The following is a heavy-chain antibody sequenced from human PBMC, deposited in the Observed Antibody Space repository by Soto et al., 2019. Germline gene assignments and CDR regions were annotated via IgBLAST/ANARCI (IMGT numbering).Heavy chain of an antibody. J-gene: IGHJ6*02. Sequence: SETLSLTCTVSGGSISSYYWSWIRRPPGKGLEWIGYNNSGSTHSNPSLQSRVTISVDTSKNQFSLKLSSVTAADTGIYYCARARITMVREVIKYNMDVWGQGTTVTVSS. CDR2: NNSGST. D-gene: IGHD3-10*01. CDR1: GGSISSYY. CDR3: ARARITMVREVIKYNMDV. V-gene: IGHV4-59*01.